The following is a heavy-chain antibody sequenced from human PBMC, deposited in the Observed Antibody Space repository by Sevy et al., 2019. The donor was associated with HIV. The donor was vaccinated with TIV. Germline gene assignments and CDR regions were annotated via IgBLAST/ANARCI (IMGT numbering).Heavy chain of an antibody. CDR1: GYTFTSYD. Sequence: ASVKVSCKASGYTFTSYDINWVRQATGQGLEWMGWMNPNSGNTGYAQKFQGRVTITRNTSISTAYMELSSLRSEDTAVYYCAGGLVGGRDCSGGSCWVYWGQGTLVTVSS. V-gene: IGHV1-8*03. CDR3: AGGLVGGRDCSGGSCWVY. J-gene: IGHJ4*02. D-gene: IGHD2-15*01. CDR2: MNPNSGNT.